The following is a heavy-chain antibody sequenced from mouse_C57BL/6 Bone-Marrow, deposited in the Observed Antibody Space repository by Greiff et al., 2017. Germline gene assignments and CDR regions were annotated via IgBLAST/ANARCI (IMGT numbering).Heavy chain of an antibody. Sequence: EVKVVESGGDLVKPGGSLKLSCAASGFAFSSYGMSWVRQTPDKRLEWVATISSGGGDTYYPDSVKGRFTISRDNANNTLYQQMSSLKSEDTAMYYCARQLRLRDYFDYWGQGTTLTVSS. CDR1: GFAFSSYG. D-gene: IGHD3-2*02. CDR2: ISSGGGDT. J-gene: IGHJ2*01. V-gene: IGHV5-6*01. CDR3: ARQLRLRDYFDY.